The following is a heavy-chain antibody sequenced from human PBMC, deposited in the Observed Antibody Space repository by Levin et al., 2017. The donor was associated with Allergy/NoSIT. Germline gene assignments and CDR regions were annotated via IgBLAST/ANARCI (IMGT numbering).Heavy chain of an antibody. CDR1: GGSISSGDNY. D-gene: IGHD1-20*01. CDR3: ARVSGITADSGYDYYMDV. CDR2: IYYSGGT. Sequence: SCSVSGGSISSGDNYWSWLRQPPGKGLESIGYIYYSGGTYYNPSLKSRVTISVDTSKNQFSLKLSSVTAADTAVYYCARVSGITADSGYDYYMDVWGKGTTVTVS. V-gene: IGHV4-30-4*01. J-gene: IGHJ6*03.